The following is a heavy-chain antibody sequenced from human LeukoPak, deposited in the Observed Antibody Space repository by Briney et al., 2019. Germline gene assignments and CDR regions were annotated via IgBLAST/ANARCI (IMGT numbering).Heavy chain of an antibody. J-gene: IGHJ4*02. CDR2: IYHSGST. CDR3: ARSGGYGDYPDY. CDR1: GGSISSSNW. V-gene: IGHV4-4*02. Sequence: SETLSLTCAVSGGSISSSNWWSWVRQPPGQGLEWIGEIYHSGSTNYNPSLKSRVTISVDKSKNQFSLKLSSVTAADTAVYYCARSGGYGDYPDYWGQGTLVTVSS. D-gene: IGHD5-12*01.